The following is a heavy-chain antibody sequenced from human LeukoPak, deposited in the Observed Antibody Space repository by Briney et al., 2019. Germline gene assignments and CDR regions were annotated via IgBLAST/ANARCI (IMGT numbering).Heavy chain of an antibody. J-gene: IGHJ4*02. Sequence: GRSLRLSCAASGFIFSSYAMHWVRQAPGKGLEWVAVISYDGSNTDYADSVKGRFTISRDNSKNALYLQMNSLRAEDTAVYYCARCRDYKFWSGSAVDYWGQGTLVTVSS. CDR2: ISYDGSNT. V-gene: IGHV3-30-3*01. CDR3: ARCRDYKFWSGSAVDY. D-gene: IGHD3-3*01. CDR1: GFIFSSYA.